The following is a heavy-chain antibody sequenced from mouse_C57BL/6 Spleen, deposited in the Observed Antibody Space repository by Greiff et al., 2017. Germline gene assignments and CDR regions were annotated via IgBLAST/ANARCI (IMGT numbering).Heavy chain of an antibody. CDR1: GYSITSGYY. CDR2: ISYDGSN. V-gene: IGHV3-6*01. CDR3: ARDQGTGTGAMDY. J-gene: IGHJ4*01. D-gene: IGHD4-1*01. Sequence: EVQLQQSGPGLVKPSQSLSLTCSVTGYSITSGYYWNWIRQFPGNKLEWMGYISYDGSNNYNPSLKNRISITRDTSKNQFFLKLNSVTTEDTATYYCARDQGTGTGAMDYWGQGTSVTVSS.